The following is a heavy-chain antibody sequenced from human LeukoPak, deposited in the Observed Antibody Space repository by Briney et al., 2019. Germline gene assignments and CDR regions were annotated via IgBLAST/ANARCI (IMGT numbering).Heavy chain of an antibody. V-gene: IGHV1-69*13. Sequence: SVKVSCKASGGTFSSYAISWVRQAPGQGLEWMGGIIPIFGTADYAQKFQGRVTITADESTSTAYMELSSLRSEDTAVYYCARGLEVRRASYFDWLPDDYWGQGTLVTVSS. D-gene: IGHD3-9*01. CDR1: GGTFSSYA. J-gene: IGHJ4*02. CDR2: IIPIFGTA. CDR3: ARGLEVRRASYFDWLPDDY.